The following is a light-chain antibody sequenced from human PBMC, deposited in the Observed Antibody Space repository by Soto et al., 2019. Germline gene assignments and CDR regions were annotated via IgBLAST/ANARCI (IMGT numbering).Light chain of an antibody. J-gene: IGLJ3*02. Sequence: QSVLTQPPSVSAAPGQKVTISCSGSSSNIGNNYVSWYQQLPGTAPKLLIYDNNKRPSGIPDRFSGSKSGTSATLGITGLQTGDEADYYCGTWDSSLSAWVFGGGTKLDRP. CDR2: DNN. CDR3: GTWDSSLSAWV. CDR1: SSNIGNNY. V-gene: IGLV1-51*01.